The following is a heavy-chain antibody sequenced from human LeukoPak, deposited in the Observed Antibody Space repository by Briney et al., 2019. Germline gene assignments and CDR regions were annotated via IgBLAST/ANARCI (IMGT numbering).Heavy chain of an antibody. Sequence: WGSLRLSCAASAFSLSAYNMNWVRQAPGKGLEWVANIKQDGSEKYYVDSVKGRFTISRDNAKNSLYLQMNSLRAEDTAVYYCARAGLYSGYDQREWAWYFDLWGRGTLVTVSS. CDR3: ARAGLYSGYDQREWAWYFDL. J-gene: IGHJ2*01. V-gene: IGHV3-7*01. CDR2: IKQDGSEK. D-gene: IGHD5-12*01. CDR1: AFSLSAYN.